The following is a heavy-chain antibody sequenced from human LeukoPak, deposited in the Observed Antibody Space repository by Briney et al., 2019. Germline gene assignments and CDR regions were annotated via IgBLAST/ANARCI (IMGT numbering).Heavy chain of an antibody. CDR2: INGGGVNT. V-gene: IGHV3-23*01. D-gene: IGHD4-11*01. CDR3: AKDLYSNYGPADY. CDR1: GFTFSSYW. Sequence: GGSLRLSCAASGFTFSSYWMSWVRQAPGMGLEWVSTINGGGVNTHYADSVGGRFTISRDNSKNTLFLQMNSLRDEDTAVYYCAKDLYSNYGPADYWGQGNLVTVSS. J-gene: IGHJ4*02.